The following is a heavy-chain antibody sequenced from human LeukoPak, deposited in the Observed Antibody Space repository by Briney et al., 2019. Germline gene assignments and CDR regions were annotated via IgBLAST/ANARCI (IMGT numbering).Heavy chain of an antibody. V-gene: IGHV4-34*01. J-gene: IGHJ4*02. CDR3: ARRNGQDIVPTFRRRYYFDY. CDR1: GFTFNSYS. CDR2: INHSGST. D-gene: IGHD5-12*01. Sequence: PGGSLRLSCAASGFTFNSYSRNWIRQPPGKGLEWIGEINHSGSTNYDPSLKSRVSISVDTSKNQFSLKLSSVTAADTAVYYCARRNGQDIVPTFRRRYYFDYWGQGTLVTVSS.